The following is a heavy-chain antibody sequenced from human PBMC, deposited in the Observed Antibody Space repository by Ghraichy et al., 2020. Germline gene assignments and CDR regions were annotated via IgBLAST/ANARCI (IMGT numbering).Heavy chain of an antibody. CDR2: IIPILDVT. CDR1: GGTLSGYT. V-gene: IGHV1-69*02. Sequence: SVKVSCKASGGTLSGYTLSWVRQAPGQGLEWMGRIIPILDVTNYAQKFQGRVTITADKSTTTAYLDLTNLRSDDTAVYYCARTQRGVTTEFDFWGQGTLVTVSS. CDR3: ARTQRGVTTEFDF. J-gene: IGHJ4*02. D-gene: IGHD4-17*01.